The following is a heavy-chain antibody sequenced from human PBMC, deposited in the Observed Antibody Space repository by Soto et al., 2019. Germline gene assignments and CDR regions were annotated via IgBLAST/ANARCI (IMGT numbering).Heavy chain of an antibody. V-gene: IGHV5-51*01. CDR1: GYSFTIYC. D-gene: IGHD2-2*01. CDR2: IYPGDSGT. Sequence: PGESVKSSGKGSGYSFTIYCIGWVLQMPWKGLEWMGIIYPGDSGTRYSPSFQGQVTISADKSISTAYLQWSSLKASDTAMYYCARHTAQVDYYYYGMDVWGQGTTVTVSS. CDR3: ARHTAQVDYYYYGMDV. J-gene: IGHJ6*02.